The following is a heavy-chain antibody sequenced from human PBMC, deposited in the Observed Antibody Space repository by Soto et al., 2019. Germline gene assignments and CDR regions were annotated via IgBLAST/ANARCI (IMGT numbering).Heavy chain of an antibody. Sequence: ASVKVSCKASGYTFTSYDINLVRQATGQGLEWMVWMNPNSGNTGYAQKFQGRVTMTRNTSISTAYMELSSLRSEDTAVYYCARGPSYDFWSGYYIRYYYYGMDVWGQGTTVTVSS. J-gene: IGHJ6*02. CDR2: MNPNSGNT. CDR3: ARGPSYDFWSGYYIRYYYYGMDV. V-gene: IGHV1-8*01. CDR1: GYTFTSYD. D-gene: IGHD3-3*01.